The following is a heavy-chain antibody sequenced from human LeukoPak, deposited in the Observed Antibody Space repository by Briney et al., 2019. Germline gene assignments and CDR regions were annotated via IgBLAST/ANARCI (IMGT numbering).Heavy chain of an antibody. CDR2: IGTAGDT. CDR3: VRQQTSHGNFDY. J-gene: IGHJ4*02. D-gene: IGHD1-26*01. Sequence: PGGSLRLSCTASGFTFSNHAMRWVRQATGKGLEWVSAIGTAGDTFYPGSVKGRFTISRENAKNSLSLQINRLKAEDTAVYYCVRQQTSHGNFDYWGQGTLVTVSS. V-gene: IGHV3-13*01. CDR1: GFTFSNHA.